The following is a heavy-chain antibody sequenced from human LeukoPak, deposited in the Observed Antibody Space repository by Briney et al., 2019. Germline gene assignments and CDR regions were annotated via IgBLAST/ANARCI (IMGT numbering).Heavy chain of an antibody. CDR3: ARVWYYYDSSGILTLYFDY. CDR2: TNPTSGGT. V-gene: IGHV1-2*02. J-gene: IGHJ4*02. D-gene: IGHD3-22*01. CDR1: GYTFTGYY. Sequence: ASVKVSCKTSGYTFTGYYMHWVRQAPGQGLEWMGWTNPTSGGTNYAQKFQGRVTMTRDTSISTAYMELSRLRSDDTAVYYCARVWYYYDSSGILTLYFDYWGQGTLVTVSS.